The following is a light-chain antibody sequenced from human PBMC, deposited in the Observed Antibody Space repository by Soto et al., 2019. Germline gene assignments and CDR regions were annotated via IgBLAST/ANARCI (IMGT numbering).Light chain of an antibody. CDR1: QNIGSL. J-gene: IGKJ4*01. Sequence: EIVMTQSPGTLSLSPGERATLSCRASQNIGSLLAWYQQKPGQAPRLLIYDASNRATGIPARFSGSGSGTDFTLTISSLQPEDFATYYCQQANSFPLTFGGGTKVDI. CDR2: DAS. V-gene: IGKV3-11*01. CDR3: QQANSFPLT.